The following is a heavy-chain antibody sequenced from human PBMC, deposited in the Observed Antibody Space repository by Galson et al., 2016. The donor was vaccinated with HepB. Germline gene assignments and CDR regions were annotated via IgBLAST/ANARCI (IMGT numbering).Heavy chain of an antibody. J-gene: IGHJ4*02. CDR1: GLTFTSYA. D-gene: IGHD3-16*01. CDR3: ARVGFGRSYGQGFDY. CDR2: ISNDGSNK. V-gene: IGHV3-30*04. Sequence: SLRLSCAASGLTFTSYAMHWVRQAPGKGLEWVAVISNDGSNKYYADSVKGRFTISRDDSKNTLYLQMDSLRPEDTAVYYCARVGFGRSYGQGFDYWGQGALVTVSS.